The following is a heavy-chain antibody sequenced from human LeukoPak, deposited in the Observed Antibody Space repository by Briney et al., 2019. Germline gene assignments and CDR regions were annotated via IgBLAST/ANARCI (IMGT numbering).Heavy chain of an antibody. CDR1: GFTFSSYA. J-gene: IGHJ4*02. CDR3: ARGGDSWIQLWQFDD. V-gene: IGHV3-64*01. Sequence: PGGSLRLSCAASGFTFSSYAMHWVRQAPGKGLEYVSAISSNGSRTYYANSEKGRFTISRDNSKNTLYLQMGILRAEDTAVYYCARGGDSWIQLWQFDDWGQGTLVTVSS. CDR2: ISSNGSRT. D-gene: IGHD5-18*01.